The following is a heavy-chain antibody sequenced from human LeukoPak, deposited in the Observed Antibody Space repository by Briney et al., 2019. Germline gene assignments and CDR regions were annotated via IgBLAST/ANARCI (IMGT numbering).Heavy chain of an antibody. V-gene: IGHV3-30*18. CDR2: ISYDGSNK. CDR3: AKDAGGYYFDY. D-gene: IGHD3-16*01. J-gene: IGHJ4*02. Sequence: GGSLRLSCAASGFTFKSYGMHWVRQAPGKGLEWVAVISYDGSNKYYADSVKGRFTISRDNSKNTLYLQMNSLRAEDTAVYYCAKDAGGYYFDYWGQGNLVTVSS. CDR1: GFTFKSYG.